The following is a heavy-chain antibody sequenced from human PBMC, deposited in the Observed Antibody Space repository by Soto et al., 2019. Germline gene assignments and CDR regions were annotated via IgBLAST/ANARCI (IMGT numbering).Heavy chain of an antibody. D-gene: IGHD3-22*01. CDR2: VFYSGST. J-gene: IGHJ4*02. Sequence: QLQESGPGLVKPSETLSLTCTVSGDSLSLSDYYWGWIRQPPGKGPEWIGSVFYSGSTYYNPSLQSRVIISVDTSKNQFSLKLRSVTAAATAVYYCARPSSSSYYYGWSFWGQGILVTVSS. V-gene: IGHV4-39*01. CDR3: ARPSSSSYYYGWSF. CDR1: GDSLSLSDYY.